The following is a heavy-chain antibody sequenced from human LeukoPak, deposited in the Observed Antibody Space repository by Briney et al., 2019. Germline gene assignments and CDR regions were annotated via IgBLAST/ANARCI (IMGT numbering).Heavy chain of an antibody. CDR3: LGSADRG. D-gene: IGHD6-25*01. V-gene: IGHV3-7*01. CDR1: GFTFRSHW. J-gene: IGHJ4*02. CDR2: INPDGSET. Sequence: LSGGSLRLSCADSGFTFRSHWMNWVRQAPGRGLEWVGNINPDGSETYYVDSMKGRFTISRDNAKDSVYLQMNTLRVEDTAVYYCLGSADRGWGQGTLVTVSS.